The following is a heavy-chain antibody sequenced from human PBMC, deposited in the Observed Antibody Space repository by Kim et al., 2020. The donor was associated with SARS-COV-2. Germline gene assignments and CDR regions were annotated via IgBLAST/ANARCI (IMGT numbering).Heavy chain of an antibody. Sequence: PGGSLRLSCAASGFTFSDYYMSWVRQAPGRGLEWLSFISLDSRRTNYADSVKGRFTISRDNAKNSLYLQMNSLRAEDTAVYYCASAHIGNYFFNSWGQGTLVTVSS. J-gene: IGHJ5*02. CDR3: ASAHIGNYFFNS. CDR2: ISLDSRRT. CDR1: GFTFSDYY. D-gene: IGHD1-1*01. V-gene: IGHV3-11*06.